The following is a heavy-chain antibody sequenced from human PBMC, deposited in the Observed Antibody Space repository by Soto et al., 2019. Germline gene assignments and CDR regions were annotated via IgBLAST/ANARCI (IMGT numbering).Heavy chain of an antibody. CDR3: ARDRKKYSTKYYFDY. CDR1: GFTFSTYA. D-gene: IGHD2-2*01. CDR2: ISGSGAYT. J-gene: IGHJ4*02. V-gene: IGHV3-23*01. Sequence: PGGSLRLSCAASGFTFSTYAMNWVRQPPGKGLEWVSSISGSGAYTYYADSVQGRFTISRDNSKNTLNLQMNSLRAEDTAVYYSARDRKKYSTKYYFDYWGQGTLVTVSS.